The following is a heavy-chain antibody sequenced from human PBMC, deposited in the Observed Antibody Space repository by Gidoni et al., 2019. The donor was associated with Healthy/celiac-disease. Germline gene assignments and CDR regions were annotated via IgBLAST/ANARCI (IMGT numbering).Heavy chain of an antibody. J-gene: IGHJ6*02. D-gene: IGHD2-15*01. CDR2: ISYDGSNK. CDR1: GFTFSSYG. Sequence: QVQLVESGGGVVQPGRSLRLSCAASGFTFSSYGMHWVRQAPGKGLEWVAVISYDGSNKYYADSVKGRFTISRDNSKNTLYLQMNSLRAEDTAVYYCAKDLGGGGSYYYGMDVWGQGTTVTVSS. CDR3: AKDLGGGGSYYYGMDV. V-gene: IGHV3-30*18.